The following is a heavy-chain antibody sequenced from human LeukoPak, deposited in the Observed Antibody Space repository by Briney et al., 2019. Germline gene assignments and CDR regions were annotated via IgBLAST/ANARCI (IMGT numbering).Heavy chain of an antibody. CDR3: ARSPLNSYGLYYFDY. V-gene: IGHV4-30-4*01. Sequence: QPSQTLSLTCTVSGGSISSGDYYWSWIRQPPGKGLEWIGYIYYSGSTYYNPSLKSRVTISVDTSKNQFSLKLSSVTAADTAVYYCARSPLNSYGLYYFDYWGQGTLVTVSS. D-gene: IGHD5-18*01. CDR2: IYYSGST. CDR1: GGSISSGDYY. J-gene: IGHJ4*02.